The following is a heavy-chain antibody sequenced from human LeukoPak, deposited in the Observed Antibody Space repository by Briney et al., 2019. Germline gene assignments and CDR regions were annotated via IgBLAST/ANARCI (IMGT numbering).Heavy chain of an antibody. J-gene: IGHJ4*02. CDR1: GYTFTSYG. V-gene: IGHV1-18*01. CDR2: ISAYNGNT. CDR3: VRVIPMDYYDSSGSGFDY. D-gene: IGHD3-22*01. Sequence: GASVKVSCKASGYTFTSYGISWVRQAPGQGLEWMGWISAYNGNTNYAQKLQGRVTMTTDTSTSTAYMELRSLRSDDTAVYYCVRVIPMDYYDSSGSGFDYWGQGTLVTVSS.